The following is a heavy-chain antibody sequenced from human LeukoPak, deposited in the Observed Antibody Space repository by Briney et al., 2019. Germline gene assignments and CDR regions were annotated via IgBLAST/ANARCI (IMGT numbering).Heavy chain of an antibody. J-gene: IGHJ4*02. Sequence: SETLSLTCTVSGGSIGNYYWSWIRQPPGKGLEWIAYIYYSGSTNYNPSLKSRVTISVDMSNHQFSLKLTSVTAADTAVYYCARGGAPGIAARHTYFDYWGQGTLVTVSS. CDR1: GGSIGNYY. CDR2: IYYSGST. V-gene: IGHV4-59*01. CDR3: ARGGAPGIAARHTYFDY. D-gene: IGHD6-6*01.